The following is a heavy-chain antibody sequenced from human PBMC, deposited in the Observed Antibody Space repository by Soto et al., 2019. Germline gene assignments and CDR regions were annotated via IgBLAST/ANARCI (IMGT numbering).Heavy chain of an antibody. CDR1: GYTFISYG. J-gene: IGHJ4*02. Sequence: GASVKVSCKASGYTFISYGITWVRKAPGQGLEWMGWISTYNGNTFYAENFQGRLTMTTDTSTSTGYMELRNLRSDDTAVYFCARAELRYFDFWGQGTLVTVSS. D-gene: IGHD1-7*01. CDR3: ARAELRYFDF. V-gene: IGHV1-18*01. CDR2: ISTYNGNT.